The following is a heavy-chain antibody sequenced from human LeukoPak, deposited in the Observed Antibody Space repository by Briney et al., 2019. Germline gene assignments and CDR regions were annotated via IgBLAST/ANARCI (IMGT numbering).Heavy chain of an antibody. D-gene: IGHD1-14*01. V-gene: IGHV3-30*02. CDR3: AKDEGTGDYYYYMDV. Sequence: GGSLRLSCAASGFTFSSYGMHWVRQAPGKGLEWVAFIRYDGSNKYYADSVKGRFTISRDNSKNTLYLQMNSLRAEDTAVYYCAKDEGTGDYYYYMDVWGKGTTVTVSS. J-gene: IGHJ6*03. CDR1: GFTFSSYG. CDR2: IRYDGSNK.